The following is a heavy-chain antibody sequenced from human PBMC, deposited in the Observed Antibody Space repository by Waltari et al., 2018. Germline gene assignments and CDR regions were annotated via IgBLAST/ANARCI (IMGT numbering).Heavy chain of an antibody. J-gene: IGHJ4*02. V-gene: IGHV4-34*01. CDR3: ARETTSKGSVTFDY. D-gene: IGHD1-1*01. CDR2: INHSGST. Sequence: QVQLQQWGAGLLKPSETLSLTCAVYGGSFSGYYWSWIRQPPGKGLEWIGEINHSGSTNYNPSLKSRVTISVDTSKNQFSLKLSSVTAADTAVYYCARETTSKGSVTFDYWGQGTLVTVSS. CDR1: GGSFSGYY.